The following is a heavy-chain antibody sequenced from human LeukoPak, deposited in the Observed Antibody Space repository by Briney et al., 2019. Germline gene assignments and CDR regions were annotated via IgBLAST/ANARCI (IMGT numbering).Heavy chain of an antibody. V-gene: IGHV3-74*01. CDR2: VNSDGSGT. CDR1: GFTFSRYS. CDR3: ARDRLAVAGRGDYFDY. Sequence: GGSLRLSCAASGFTFSRYSMHWVRQAPGKGLVWVSHVNSDGSGTDYADSVKGRFTISRDNAKNTLYLQMNSLRAEDTAFYYCARDRLAVAGRGDYFDYWGQGTLVTVSS. J-gene: IGHJ4*02. D-gene: IGHD6-19*01.